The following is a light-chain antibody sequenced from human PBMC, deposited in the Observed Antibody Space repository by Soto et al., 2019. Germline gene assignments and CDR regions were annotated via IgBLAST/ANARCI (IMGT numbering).Light chain of an antibody. Sequence: EIVMTQSPATLSVSPGERATLYCRASQSVTSYLAWYQQKPGQAPRLLVYGASTRATGIPARFSGSGSGTEFTLTISSLQSEDFAVYFCQHYNNWPFTFGQGTKLEIK. CDR1: QSVTSY. CDR3: QHYNNWPFT. J-gene: IGKJ2*01. CDR2: GAS. V-gene: IGKV3-15*01.